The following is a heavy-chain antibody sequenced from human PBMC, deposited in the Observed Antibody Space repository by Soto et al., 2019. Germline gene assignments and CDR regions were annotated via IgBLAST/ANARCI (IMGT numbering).Heavy chain of an antibody. Sequence: SETLSLTCAVYGGSFSGYYWSWIRQPPGKGLEWIGEINHSGSTNYNPSLKSRVTISVDTSKNQFSLKLSSVTAADTAVYYCARIVVVPAAMGWNYYYYYMDVWGKGTTVTVSS. D-gene: IGHD2-2*01. CDR3: ARIVVVPAAMGWNYYYYYMDV. J-gene: IGHJ6*03. CDR2: INHSGST. CDR1: GGSFSGYY. V-gene: IGHV4-34*01.